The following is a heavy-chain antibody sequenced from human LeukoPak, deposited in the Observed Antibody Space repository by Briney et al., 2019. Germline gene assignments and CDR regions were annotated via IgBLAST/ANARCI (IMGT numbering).Heavy chain of an antibody. V-gene: IGHV3-11*04. J-gene: IGHJ4*02. Sequence: PGGTLRLSCAASGFTFSDYYMSWIRPAPGKGLEWGSYISSSDSTIYYADSVKGRFTISRDNAKNSLYLQMNSLRAEDTAVYYCARDRVVGAEKYFDYWGQGTLVTVSS. CDR2: ISSSDSTI. CDR3: ARDRVVGAEKYFDY. CDR1: GFTFSDYY. D-gene: IGHD1-26*01.